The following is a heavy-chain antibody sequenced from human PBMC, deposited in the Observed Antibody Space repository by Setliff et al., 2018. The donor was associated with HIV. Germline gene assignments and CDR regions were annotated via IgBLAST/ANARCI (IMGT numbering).Heavy chain of an antibody. CDR2: ITWNSATI. CDR3: VRPVREPVD. CDR1: GFTFDDYA. J-gene: IGHJ4*02. Sequence: GGSLRLSCAASGFTFDDYAMHWGRQSPGKGPEWVAGITWNSATIAYADFVKGRFTISRDNAKNSLYLQMNSLRAEDTAMYYCVRPVREPVDWGRGTLVTVSS. D-gene: IGHD6-19*01. V-gene: IGHV3-9*01.